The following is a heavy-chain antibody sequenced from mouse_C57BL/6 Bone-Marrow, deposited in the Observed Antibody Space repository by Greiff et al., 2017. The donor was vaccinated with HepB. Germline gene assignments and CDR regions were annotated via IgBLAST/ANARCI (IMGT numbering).Heavy chain of an antibody. Sequence: EVKLMESGGGLVKPGGSLKLSCAASGFTFSSYAMSWVRQTPEKRLELVATISDGGSYIYYPDNVKGRFTISRDNAKNNLYLQMSHLKSEDTAMYYCARESLLYYFDYWGQGTTLTVSS. CDR3: ARESLLYYFDY. CDR1: GFTFSSYA. V-gene: IGHV5-4*01. J-gene: IGHJ2*01. CDR2: ISDGGSYI.